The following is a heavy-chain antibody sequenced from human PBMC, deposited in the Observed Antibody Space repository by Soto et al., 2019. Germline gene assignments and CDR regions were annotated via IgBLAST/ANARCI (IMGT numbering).Heavy chain of an antibody. CDR1: GFTFSASA. CDR3: TSPGYCSSTSCYGAGYMDV. CDR2: IRSKANSYAT. Sequence: EVQLVESGGGLVRPGGSLKLSCAASGFTFSASAMHWVRQASGKGLEWVGRIRSKANSYATAFGTSMKGRFTISRDDSKNTAYLQMNSLKSEDTAVYYCTSPGYCSSTSCYGAGYMDVWGKGTTVTVSS. D-gene: IGHD2-2*03. J-gene: IGHJ6*03. V-gene: IGHV3-73*01.